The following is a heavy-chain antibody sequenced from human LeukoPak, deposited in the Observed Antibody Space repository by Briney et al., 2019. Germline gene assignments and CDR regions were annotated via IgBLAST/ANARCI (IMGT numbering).Heavy chain of an antibody. Sequence: GRSLTLSCAASGFTFSAYGMHWVRLAPGKGLEWVAAIRYDGSKKYYKDSMKGRFTVSRGNSKNTLYLQMNSLGGEDTAIYYCAREDWGHCSGQTCLGALDIWAKGQWSPSLQ. J-gene: IGHJ3*02. CDR2: IRYDGSKK. CDR1: GFTFSAYG. V-gene: IGHV3-33*01. D-gene: IGHD2-15*01. CDR3: AREDWGHCSGQTCLGALDI.